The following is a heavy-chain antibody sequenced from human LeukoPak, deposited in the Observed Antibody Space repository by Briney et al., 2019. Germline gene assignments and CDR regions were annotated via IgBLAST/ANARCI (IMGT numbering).Heavy chain of an antibody. J-gene: IGHJ3*02. CDR3: ARHSRSGYIGYENAFDI. CDR1: GDSISSSSYC. D-gene: IGHD5-12*01. V-gene: IGHV4-39*01. Sequence: SETLSLTCTVSGDSISSSSYCWDWIRQPPGKGLEWIGNIYNSANTHYNPSLKTRITMSVDTSKNQFSLKLNSVTAADTGIYYCARHSRSGYIGYENAFDIWGQGTVVTVSS. CDR2: IYNSANT.